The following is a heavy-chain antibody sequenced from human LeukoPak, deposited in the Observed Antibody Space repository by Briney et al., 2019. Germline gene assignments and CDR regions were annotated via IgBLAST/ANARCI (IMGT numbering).Heavy chain of an antibody. CDR2: ISAYNGNT. D-gene: IGHD3-16*02. J-gene: IGHJ4*02. Sequence: ASVKVSCKASGYTFTGYYMHWVRQAPGQGLEWMGWISAYNGNTNYAQKLQGRVTVTTDTSTSTAYMELRSLRSDDTAVYYCARLWDYVWGSYRYRGPFDYWGQGTLVTVSS. CDR1: GYTFTGYY. CDR3: ARLWDYVWGSYRYRGPFDY. V-gene: IGHV1-18*04.